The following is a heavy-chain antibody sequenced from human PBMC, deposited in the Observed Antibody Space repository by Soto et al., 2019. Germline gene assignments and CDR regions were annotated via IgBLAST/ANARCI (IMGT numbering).Heavy chain of an antibody. CDR2: ISYDGSNK. CDR3: ARDPRVAPSGIGYYYYGMDV. J-gene: IGHJ6*02. V-gene: IGHV3-30-3*01. CDR1: GFTFSSYA. D-gene: IGHD1-26*01. Sequence: GGSLRLSCAASGFTFSSYAMHWVRQAPDKGLEWVAVISYDGSNKYYADSVKGRFTISRDNSKNTLYLQMNSLRAEDTAVYYCARDPRVAPSGIGYYYYGMDVWGQGTTVTVSS.